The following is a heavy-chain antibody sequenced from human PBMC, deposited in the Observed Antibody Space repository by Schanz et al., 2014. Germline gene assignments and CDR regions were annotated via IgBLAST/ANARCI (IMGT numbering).Heavy chain of an antibody. V-gene: IGHV3-23*01. J-gene: IGHJ3*02. CDR1: GFSVGNKY. CDR2: ISGRDGST. Sequence: PGGSLRLSCAASGFSVGNKYMNWVRQAPGMGLEWVSAISGRDGSTYYADSVRGRFTISRDNSKNTLYLQMNSLRAEDTAVYYCAKGRFGELSAFDIWGQGTMVTVSS. D-gene: IGHD3-10*01. CDR3: AKGRFGELSAFDI.